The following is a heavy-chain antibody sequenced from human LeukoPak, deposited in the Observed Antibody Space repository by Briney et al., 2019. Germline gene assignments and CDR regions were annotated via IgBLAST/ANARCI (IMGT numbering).Heavy chain of an antibody. V-gene: IGHV3-7*01. CDR3: ARDGWSPDY. CDR1: GFTFSRYW. J-gene: IGHJ4*02. Sequence: GGSLRLSCAASGFTFSRYWMSWVRQAPGKGLEWVTNIKQDGSEKYYVDSVKGRFTISRDNAKNSLYLQMNSLRAEDTAVYYCARDGWSPDYWGQGTLVTVSS. CDR2: IKQDGSEK.